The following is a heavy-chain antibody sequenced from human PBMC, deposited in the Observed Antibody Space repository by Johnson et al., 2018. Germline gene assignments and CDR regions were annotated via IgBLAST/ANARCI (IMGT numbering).Heavy chain of an antibody. CDR2: ISYDGSNK. CDR3: AKDREGAYCGGDCYTEYFQH. CDR1: GFTFSSYG. J-gene: IGHJ1*01. V-gene: IGHV3-30*18. Sequence: QVQLVESGGGLVKPGGSLRLSCAASGFTFSSYGMHWVRQAPGKGLEWVAVISYDGSNKYYADSVKGRFTISRDNSKNTLYLQMNGLRAEDTAVYYCAKDREGAYCGGDCYTEYFQHWGQGTLVTVSA. D-gene: IGHD2-21*02.